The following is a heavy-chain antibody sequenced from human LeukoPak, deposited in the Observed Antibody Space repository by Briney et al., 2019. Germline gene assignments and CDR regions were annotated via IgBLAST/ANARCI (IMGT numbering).Heavy chain of an antibody. Sequence: SQTLSLTCTVSGGSISSGSYYWSWIRQPAGKGLEWIGYIYYSGSTNYNPSLKSRVTISVDTSKNQFSLKLSSVTAADTAVYYCARGDPSSSCLDYWGQGTLVTVSS. CDR1: GGSISSGSYY. CDR2: IYYSGST. D-gene: IGHD6-13*01. V-gene: IGHV4-61*10. CDR3: ARGDPSSSCLDY. J-gene: IGHJ4*02.